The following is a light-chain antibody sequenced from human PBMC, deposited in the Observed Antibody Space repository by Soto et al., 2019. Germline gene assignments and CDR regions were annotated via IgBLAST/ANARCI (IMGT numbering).Light chain of an antibody. V-gene: IGLV2-8*01. Sequence: LTQPPSASGSPGQSVTISCTGTSSDVGGYNYVSWYQQHPGKAPKLMIYEVSKRPSGVPDRFSGSKSGNTASLTVSGLQPEDEADYYCSSYAGSNNFVFGTGTKVTVL. J-gene: IGLJ1*01. CDR3: SSYAGSNNFV. CDR1: SSDVGGYNY. CDR2: EVS.